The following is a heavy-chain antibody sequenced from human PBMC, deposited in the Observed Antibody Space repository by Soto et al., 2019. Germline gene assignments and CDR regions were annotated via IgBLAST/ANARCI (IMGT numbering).Heavy chain of an antibody. Sequence: QVQLQESGPGLVKPSQTLSLTCTVSGGSISSGDYYWSWIRQPPGKGLEWIGYIYYSGSTYYNPSLKSRVTISVDTSQNQFSLKLSSVTASDPAVYYCARGDYGDYEDAFDIWGQGTMFTVSS. CDR2: IYYSGST. D-gene: IGHD4-17*01. J-gene: IGHJ3*02. CDR3: ARGDYGDYEDAFDI. CDR1: GGSISSGDYY. V-gene: IGHV4-30-4*01.